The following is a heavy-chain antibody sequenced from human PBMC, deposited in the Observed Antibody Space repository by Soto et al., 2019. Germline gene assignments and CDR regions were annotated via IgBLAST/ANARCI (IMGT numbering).Heavy chain of an antibody. CDR2: IIPIFGTA. CDR1: GGTFSSYA. J-gene: IGHJ6*02. V-gene: IGHV1-69*01. Sequence: QVQLVQSGAEVKKPGSSGKVSCKASGGTFSSYAISWVRQAPGQGLEWLGGIIPIFGTANYAQKFQGRVTITADEYTSRAYMELSSLRSEDTAVYYCARDQRDPSYYGMDVWGQGTTVTVSS. CDR3: ARDQRDPSYYGMDV.